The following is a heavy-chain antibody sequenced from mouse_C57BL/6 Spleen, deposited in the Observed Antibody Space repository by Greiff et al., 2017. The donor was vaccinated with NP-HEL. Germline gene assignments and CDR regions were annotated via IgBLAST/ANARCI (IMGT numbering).Heavy chain of an antibody. CDR2: ISSGSSTI. CDR1: GFTFSDYG. J-gene: IGHJ4*01. CDR3: ARRSSLYAMDY. D-gene: IGHD6-2*01. Sequence: EVMLVESGGGLVKPGGSLKLSCAASGFTFSDYGMHWVRQAPEKGLEWVAYISSGSSTIYYADTVKGRFTISRDNAKNTLFLQMTSLRSEDTAMYYCARRSSLYAMDYWGQGTSVTVSS. V-gene: IGHV5-17*01.